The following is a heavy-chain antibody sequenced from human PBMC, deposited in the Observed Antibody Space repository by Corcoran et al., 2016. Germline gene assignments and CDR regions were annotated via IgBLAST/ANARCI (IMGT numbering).Heavy chain of an antibody. V-gene: IGHV4-34*01. J-gene: IGHJ6*02. CDR2: INHSGST. D-gene: IGHD5-18*01. CDR1: GGSFSGYY. Sequence: QVQLQQWGAGLLKPSETLSLTCAVYGGSFSGYYWSWIRQPPGKGLEWIGEINHSGSTNYNPSLKSRVTISVDTSKNQFSLKLSSVTAADTAVYYCARGGGSYGYVGSYYYYYYGMDVWGQGTTVTVSS. CDR3: ARGGGSYGYVGSYYYYYYGMDV.